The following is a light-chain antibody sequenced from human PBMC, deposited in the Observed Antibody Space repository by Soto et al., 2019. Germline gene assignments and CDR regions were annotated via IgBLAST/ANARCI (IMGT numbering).Light chain of an antibody. J-gene: IGLJ1*01. V-gene: IGLV2-8*01. CDR1: SSDVGGYNY. Sequence: QSVLTQAPSASGSPGQSVAISCTGTSSDVGGYNYVSWYQQHPGKAPKLMIYEVNKRPSGVPDRFSGSKSGNTPSLTVSGLQAEDEADYYCSSYAGSSNVFGTGTKVTAL. CDR2: EVN. CDR3: SSYAGSSNV.